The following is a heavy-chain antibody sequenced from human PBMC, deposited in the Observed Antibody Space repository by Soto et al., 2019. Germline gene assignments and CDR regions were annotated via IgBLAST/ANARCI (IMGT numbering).Heavy chain of an antibody. CDR2: IIPIFGTA. Sequence: ASVKVSCKASGVTFSSYAISWVRQAPGQGLEWMGGIIPIFGTANYAQKFQGRVTITADESTSTAYMELSSLRSEGTAVYYCACPELERPDYYYGMDVWGQGTTVTVSS. CDR1: GVTFSSYA. CDR3: ACPELERPDYYYGMDV. V-gene: IGHV1-69*13. D-gene: IGHD1-1*01. J-gene: IGHJ6*02.